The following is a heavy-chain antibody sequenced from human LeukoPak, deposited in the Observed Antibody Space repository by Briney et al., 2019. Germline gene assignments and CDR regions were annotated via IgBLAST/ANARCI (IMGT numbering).Heavy chain of an antibody. CDR3: ARVSYGSSWSDY. Sequence: GGSLRLSCAASGFTFSDYYMSWIRQAPGKGLEWVSYISSGSTTIYYADSVQGRFTISRDNAKNSLYLQMNSLTDEDTAVYYCARVSYGSSWSDYWGQGTLVTVSS. D-gene: IGHD6-13*01. V-gene: IGHV3-11*04. J-gene: IGHJ4*02. CDR1: GFTFSDYY. CDR2: ISSGSTTI.